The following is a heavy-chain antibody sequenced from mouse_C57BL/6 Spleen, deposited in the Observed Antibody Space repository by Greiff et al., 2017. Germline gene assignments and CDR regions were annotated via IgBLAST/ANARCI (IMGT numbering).Heavy chain of an antibody. CDR2: ISSGGDYI. Sequence: EVQLVESGEGLVKPGGSLKLSCAASGFTFSSYAMSWVRQTPEKRLEWVAYISSGGDYIYYADTVKGRFPISRDNARNTLYLQMSSLKSEDTAMYYCTRGTLYYYGSSPWFAYWGQGTLVTVSA. D-gene: IGHD1-1*01. J-gene: IGHJ3*01. V-gene: IGHV5-9-1*02. CDR1: GFTFSSYA. CDR3: TRGTLYYYGSSPWFAY.